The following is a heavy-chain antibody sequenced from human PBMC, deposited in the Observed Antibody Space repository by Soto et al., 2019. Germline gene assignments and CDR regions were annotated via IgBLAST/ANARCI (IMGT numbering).Heavy chain of an antibody. V-gene: IGHV4-34*01. CDR1: GGSFSGYY. Sequence: QVQLQQWGAGLLKPSETLSLTCAVYGGSFSGYYWSWIRQPPGKGLEWIEEINHSGSTNYNPSLKSRVTISVDTSKNQFSLKLSSVTAADTAVYYCARGSVGNNWGQGTLVTVSS. CDR2: INHSGST. CDR3: ARGSVGNN. D-gene: IGHD7-27*01. J-gene: IGHJ4*02.